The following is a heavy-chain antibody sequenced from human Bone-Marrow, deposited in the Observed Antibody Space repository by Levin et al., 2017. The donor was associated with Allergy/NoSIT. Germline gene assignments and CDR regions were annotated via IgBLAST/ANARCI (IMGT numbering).Heavy chain of an antibody. CDR2: ISWISDKI. CDR1: GFTFDTFR. D-gene: IGHD2-2*02. Sequence: SCAASGFTFDTFRMHWVRQRPGKGLEWVASISWISDKIGYADSVKGRFTISRDNVKNSLNLQMNMLRGDDTAMYFCAKGDCGSNNCYTIEAWGQGTLVTVSS. CDR3: AKGDCGSNNCYTIEA. V-gene: IGHV3-9*01. J-gene: IGHJ5*02.